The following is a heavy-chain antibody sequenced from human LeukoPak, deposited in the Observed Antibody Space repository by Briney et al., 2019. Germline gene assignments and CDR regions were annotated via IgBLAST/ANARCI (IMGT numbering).Heavy chain of an antibody. CDR3: ARQFCSGGSCYPNYFDF. CDR2: IYPGDSDT. CDR1: GYSFTSYW. D-gene: IGHD2-15*01. V-gene: IGHV5-51*01. Sequence: GESLKISCKSSGYSFTSYWIGWVRQMPGKGLEWMGIIYPGDSDTRYSPSFQGQVTISADKSISTAYLQWSSLKASDTAMYYCARQFCSGGSCYPNYFDFWGQGTLVTVSS. J-gene: IGHJ4*02.